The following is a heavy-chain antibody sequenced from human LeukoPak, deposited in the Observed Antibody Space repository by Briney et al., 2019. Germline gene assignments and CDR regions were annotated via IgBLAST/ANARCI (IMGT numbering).Heavy chain of an antibody. Sequence: PGGPLRLSCAASGFTFSSYSMNWVRQAPGKGLEWVSYISSSSSTIYYADSVKGRFTISRDNAKNSLYLQMNSLRAEDTAVYYCAREEQLVPEYYFDYWGQGTLVTVSS. V-gene: IGHV3-48*01. J-gene: IGHJ4*02. CDR2: ISSSSSTI. D-gene: IGHD6-6*01. CDR1: GFTFSSYS. CDR3: AREEQLVPEYYFDY.